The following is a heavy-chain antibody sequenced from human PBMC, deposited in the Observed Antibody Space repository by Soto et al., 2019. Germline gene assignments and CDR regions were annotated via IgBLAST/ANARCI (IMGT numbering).Heavy chain of an antibody. J-gene: IGHJ4*02. CDR2: ISWNSGSI. Sequence: EVQLVESGGGLVQPGRSLRLSCAASGFTFDDYAMHWVRQAPGKGLEWVSGISWNSGSIGYADSVKGRFTISRDNAKNSLYLQMNSLRAEDTAVYYCAKDHGYSSFCVDYWGQGTLVTVSS. D-gene: IGHD6-19*01. V-gene: IGHV3-9*01. CDR1: GFTFDDYA. CDR3: AKDHGYSSFCVDY.